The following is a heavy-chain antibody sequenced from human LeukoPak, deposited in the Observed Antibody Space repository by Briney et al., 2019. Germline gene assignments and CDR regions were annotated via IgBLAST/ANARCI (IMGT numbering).Heavy chain of an antibody. V-gene: IGHV4-34*01. CDR2: INHSGST. J-gene: IGHJ5*02. Sequence: SETLSLTCTVSGGSISSYYWSWIRQPPGKGLEWIGEINHSGSTNYNPSLKSRVTISVDTSKNQFSLKLSSVTAADTAVYYCARGRNRSPMITMIVVAPRNWFDPWGQGTLVTVSS. CDR1: GGSISSYY. CDR3: ARGRNRSPMITMIVVAPRNWFDP. D-gene: IGHD3-22*01.